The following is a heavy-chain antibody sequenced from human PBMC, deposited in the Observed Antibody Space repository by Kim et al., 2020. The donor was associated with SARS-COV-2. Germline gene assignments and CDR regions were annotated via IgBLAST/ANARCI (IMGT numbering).Heavy chain of an antibody. V-gene: IGHV1-2*02. Sequence: ASVKVSCKASGYTFTGYYMHWVRQAPGQGLEWMGWINPNSGGTNYAQKFQGRVTMTRDTSISTAYMELSRLRSDDTAVYYCARDDEATLITSEQLTPVGYWGQGTLVTVSS. D-gene: IGHD2-2*01. CDR1: GYTFTGYY. CDR2: INPNSGGT. CDR3: ARDDEATLITSEQLTPVGY. J-gene: IGHJ4*02.